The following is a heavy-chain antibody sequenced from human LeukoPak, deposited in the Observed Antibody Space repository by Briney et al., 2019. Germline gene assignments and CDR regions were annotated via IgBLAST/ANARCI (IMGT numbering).Heavy chain of an antibody. CDR3: ARRDYSNYGFDY. D-gene: IGHD4-11*01. J-gene: IGHJ4*02. Sequence: SETLSLTCTVSGGSISSGGYYWSWIRQPPGKGLEWIGYIYHSGSTYYNPSLKSRVTISVDRSKNQFSLKLSSVTAADTAVYYCARRDYSNYGFDYWGQGTLVTVSS. CDR1: GGSISSGGYY. V-gene: IGHV4-30-2*01. CDR2: IYHSGST.